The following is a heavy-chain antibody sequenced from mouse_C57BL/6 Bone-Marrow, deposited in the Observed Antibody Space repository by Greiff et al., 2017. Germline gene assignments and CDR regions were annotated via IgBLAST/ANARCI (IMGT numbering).Heavy chain of an antibody. CDR1: GYTFTSSG. V-gene: IGHV1-81*01. J-gene: IGHJ2*01. Sequence: QVQLQPSGAELARPGASVKLSCKASGYTFTSSGISWVKQRTGQGLEWIGEIYPRSGNTYYNEKFKGKDTLSADKSSSTAYMWLRSLRSEDSAVYFCARSRGNDFDYWGQGTTLTVSS. CDR2: IYPRSGNT. CDR3: ARSRGNDFDY.